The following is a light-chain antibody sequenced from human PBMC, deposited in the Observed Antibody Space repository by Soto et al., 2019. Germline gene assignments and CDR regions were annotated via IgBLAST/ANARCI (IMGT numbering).Light chain of an antibody. CDR3: QQYGTSPFT. CDR2: DVS. V-gene: IGKV3D-20*01. J-gene: IGKJ4*01. CDR1: QTVSSTS. Sequence: EIVLTQSPATLSLSPGERATLSCGASQTVSSTSIAWYQQRPGLAPRLLIYDVSIRLTGIPDRFSGSGSGTDFTLTISRLEPEDFAVYYCQQYGTSPFTFGGGTTVDI.